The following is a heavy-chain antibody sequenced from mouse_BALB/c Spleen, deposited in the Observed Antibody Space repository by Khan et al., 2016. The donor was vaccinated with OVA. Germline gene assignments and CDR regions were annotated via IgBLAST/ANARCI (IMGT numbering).Heavy chain of an antibody. Sequence: VQLQESGGDLMKPGASVKISCKATGYTFSSYWIEWVKQRPGHGLEWIGQIFPGSVSTTYNEKFKGKATFTADTSSNTAYMQLSSLTSEDSAVSYWAREGYGGFAYWGQGTLVTVSA. J-gene: IGHJ3*01. V-gene: IGHV1-9*01. CDR1: GYTFSSYW. CDR3: AREGYGGFAY. CDR2: IFPGSVST. D-gene: IGHD2-2*01.